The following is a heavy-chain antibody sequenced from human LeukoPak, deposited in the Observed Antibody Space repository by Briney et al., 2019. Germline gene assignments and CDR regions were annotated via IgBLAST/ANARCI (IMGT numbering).Heavy chain of an antibody. CDR2: IKQDGSEK. D-gene: IGHD6-13*01. Sequence: PGGSLRLSCAASGFTFSDYYMSWIRQAPGKGLEWVANIKQDGSEKYYVDSVKGRFTISRDNAKNSLYLQMNSLRAEDTAVYYCARVKYSSSWYHGTYNWFDPWGQGTLVTVSS. J-gene: IGHJ5*02. CDR3: ARVKYSSSWYHGTYNWFDP. CDR1: GFTFSDYY. V-gene: IGHV3-7*01.